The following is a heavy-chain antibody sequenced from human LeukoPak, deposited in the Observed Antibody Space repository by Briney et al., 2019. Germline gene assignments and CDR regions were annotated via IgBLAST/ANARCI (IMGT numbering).Heavy chain of an antibody. CDR1: GFTFSSYG. D-gene: IGHD2-15*01. CDR3: AREAYCSGGSCYEHFQH. V-gene: IGHV3-30*03. CDR2: ISYDGSNK. Sequence: PGGSLRLSCAASGFTFSSYGMHWVRQAPGEGLEWVTFISYDGSNKYYADSVKGRFTISRDKSKNTLYLQMNSLRPEDTAVYYCAREAYCSGGSCYEHFQHWGQGTLVTVSS. J-gene: IGHJ1*01.